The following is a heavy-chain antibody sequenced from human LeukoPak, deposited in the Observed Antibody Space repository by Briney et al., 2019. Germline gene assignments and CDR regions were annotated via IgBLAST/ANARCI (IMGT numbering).Heavy chain of an antibody. J-gene: IGHJ3*02. CDR3: ARGYEEWELQLGAFDI. CDR2: INPNSGGT. CDR1: GYTFTGYY. Sequence: GASVKVSCKASGYTFTGYYMHWVRQAPGQGLEWMGWINPNSGGTNYAQKFQGRVTMTRDTSISTAYMELSRLRSDDTAVYYCARGYEEWELQLGAFDIWGQGTMVTVSS. D-gene: IGHD1-26*01. V-gene: IGHV1-2*02.